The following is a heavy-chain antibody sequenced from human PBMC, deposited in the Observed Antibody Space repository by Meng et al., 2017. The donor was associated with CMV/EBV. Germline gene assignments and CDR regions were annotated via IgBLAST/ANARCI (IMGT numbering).Heavy chain of an antibody. CDR3: ARVGDLAHYFDY. CDR2: ISSSSSYI. J-gene: IGHJ4*02. V-gene: IGHV3-21*01. D-gene: IGHD1-26*01. CDR1: GFTFSSYS. Sequence: GESLKISCAASGFTFSSYSMNWVRQAPGKGLEWVSSISSSSSYIYYADSVKGRFTISRDNAKNSLYLQMNSLRAEDTAVYYCARVGDLAHYFDYWGQGTLVTVSS.